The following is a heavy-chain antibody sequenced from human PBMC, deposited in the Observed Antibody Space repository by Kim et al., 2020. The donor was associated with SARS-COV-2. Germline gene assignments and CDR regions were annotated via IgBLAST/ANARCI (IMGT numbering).Heavy chain of an antibody. Sequence: GGSLRLSCAASGFAFSSFNMNWVRQAPGKGLEWVSSISTSSYRIYADSVKGRFTISRDNAQNLLYLQMNSLRAEDTAIYYCASEDCSDSTCYYWGQGALVTVSS. V-gene: IGHV3-21*01. CDR2: ISTSSYR. J-gene: IGHJ4*02. CDR3: ASEDCSDSTCYY. CDR1: GFAFSSFN. D-gene: IGHD2-15*01.